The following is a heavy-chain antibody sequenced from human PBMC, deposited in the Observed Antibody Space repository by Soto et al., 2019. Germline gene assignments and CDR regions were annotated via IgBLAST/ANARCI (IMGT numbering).Heavy chain of an antibody. J-gene: IGHJ4*02. CDR1: GFTFSSYW. V-gene: IGHV3-7*01. CDR3: ARETTTSMTPEY. CDR2: IKQDESEK. Sequence: EVQLVESGGGLVQPGGSLRLSCAASGFTFSSYWMSWVRQAPGKGLEWVANIKQDESEKYYLDSVKGRFTISRDNAKNSLYLQMNSLRAEDTAIYYCARETTTSMTPEYWGQGTLVTVSS. D-gene: IGHD5-18*01.